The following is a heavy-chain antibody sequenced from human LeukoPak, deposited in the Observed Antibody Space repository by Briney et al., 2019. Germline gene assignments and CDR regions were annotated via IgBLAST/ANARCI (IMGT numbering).Heavy chain of an antibody. CDR1: GGTFSSYA. J-gene: IGHJ5*02. D-gene: IGHD4-17*01. CDR3: ARGGFGLDYGDYGGGVWFDP. V-gene: IGHV1-69*05. Sequence: SVKVSCKASGGTFSSYAISWVRQAPGQGLEWMGGIIPIFGTANYAQKFQGRVTITTDESTSTAYMELSSLRSEDTAVYYCARGGFGLDYGDYGGGVWFDPWGQGTLVTVSS. CDR2: IIPIFGTA.